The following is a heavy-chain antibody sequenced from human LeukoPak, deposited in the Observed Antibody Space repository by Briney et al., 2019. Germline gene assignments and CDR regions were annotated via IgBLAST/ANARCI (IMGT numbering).Heavy chain of an antibody. J-gene: IGHJ4*02. CDR1: AGTFSSYA. V-gene: IGHV1-69*13. Sequence: GASVTVSCTASAGTFSSYAISWVRQAPGQGIEWMGGIIPIFGTANYAQKFQGRVTITADESTSTAYMELSSLRSEDTAVYYCARPYGSGTDWGQGTLVTVSS. CDR2: IIPIFGTA. CDR3: ARPYGSGTD. D-gene: IGHD3-10*01.